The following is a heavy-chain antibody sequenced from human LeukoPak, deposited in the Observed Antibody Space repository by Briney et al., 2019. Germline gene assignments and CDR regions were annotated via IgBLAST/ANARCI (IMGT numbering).Heavy chain of an antibody. J-gene: IGHJ3*02. CDR2: IYSGGST. Sequence: GGSLRLSCAASGFTVSSNYMSWVRQAPGKGLEWVSVIYSGGSTYYADSVKGRFTISRDNSKNTLYLQMNSLRAEDTAVYYCARDRPYGDSTHAFDIWGQGTMVTVSS. CDR3: ARDRPYGDSTHAFDI. V-gene: IGHV3-53*01. CDR1: GFTVSSNY. D-gene: IGHD4-17*01.